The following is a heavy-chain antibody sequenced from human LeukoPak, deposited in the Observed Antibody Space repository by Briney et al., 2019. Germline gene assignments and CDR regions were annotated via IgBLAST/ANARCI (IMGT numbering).Heavy chain of an antibody. J-gene: IGHJ6*02. CDR1: GGSISSGGSC. D-gene: IGHD6-19*01. CDR2: IYYSGST. CDR3: ARARAVADYYYYYGMDV. V-gene: IGHV4-31*03. Sequence: SQTLSLTCTVSGGSISSGGSCWSCIRQHPGKGLEWIGYIYYSGSTYYNPSLKSRVTISVDTSKNQFSLKLSSVTAADTAVYYCARARAVADYYYYYGMDVWGQGTTVTVSS.